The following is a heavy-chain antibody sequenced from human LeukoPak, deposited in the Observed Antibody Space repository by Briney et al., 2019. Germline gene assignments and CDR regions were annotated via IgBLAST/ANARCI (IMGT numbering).Heavy chain of an antibody. J-gene: IGHJ4*02. CDR3: VTKEPSTSGWSY. Sequence: GGSLRLSCAASGFTFSSYSMNWVRQAPGKGLEWASSISSSSSYIYYADSVKGRFTISRDNAENSVYLQMNDLRAEDTGVYYCVTKEPSTSGWSYWGQGTLVTVSS. V-gene: IGHV3-21*01. D-gene: IGHD6-19*01. CDR2: ISSSSSYI. CDR1: GFTFSSYS.